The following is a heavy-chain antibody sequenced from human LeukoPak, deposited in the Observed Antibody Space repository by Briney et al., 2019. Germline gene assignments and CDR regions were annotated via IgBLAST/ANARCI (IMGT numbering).Heavy chain of an antibody. Sequence: GGSLRLSCAASGFTFNNFTLSWVRQAPGKGLVWVSTISGSGDDTFYADSVKGRFTISRDNSQNTLYLQMDSLRAEDTAVYYCVRGGYASGWSFDYWGQETLVTVSS. D-gene: IGHD6-19*01. V-gene: IGHV3-23*01. J-gene: IGHJ4*02. CDR3: VRGGYASGWSFDY. CDR1: GFTFNNFT. CDR2: ISGSGDDT.